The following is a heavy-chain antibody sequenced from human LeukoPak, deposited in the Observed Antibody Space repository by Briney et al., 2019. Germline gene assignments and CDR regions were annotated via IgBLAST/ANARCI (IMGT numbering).Heavy chain of an antibody. Sequence: ASVKVSCKASGYTITDYYIHWVRQAPGQGLEWMGWINPKSGGTNEAQKFHDRVTMTRDTSIGTAYMEVSRLRSDDTAVYYCARSPDILTGENFDYWGQGTLVTVSS. CDR2: INPKSGGT. J-gene: IGHJ4*02. D-gene: IGHD3-9*01. CDR3: ARSPDILTGENFDY. CDR1: GYTITDYY. V-gene: IGHV1-2*02.